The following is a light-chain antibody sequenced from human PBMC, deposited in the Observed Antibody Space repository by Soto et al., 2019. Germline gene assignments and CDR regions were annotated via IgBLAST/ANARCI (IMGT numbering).Light chain of an antibody. J-gene: IGKJ1*01. CDR3: HQYGTSRT. V-gene: IGKV3-20*01. CDR2: AAS. Sequence: EIVLTQSPGTLSLSPGERATLSCRASQSVSSSYLAWYLQKPGQAPRLLIYAASSRATGIPDRFSGSGSGTDFTLTISRLEPEDFAVYYCHQYGTSRTFGQGTKVEIK. CDR1: QSVSSSY.